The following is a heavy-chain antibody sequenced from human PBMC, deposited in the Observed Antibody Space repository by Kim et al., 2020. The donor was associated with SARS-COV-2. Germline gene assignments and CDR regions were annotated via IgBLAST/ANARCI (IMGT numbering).Heavy chain of an antibody. CDR3: AKEIYGDYGFRLYYYGMDL. CDR2: ISYDGSNK. CDR1: GFTFSSYG. Sequence: GGSLRLSCAASGFTFSSYGMHWVRQAPGKGLEWVAVISYDGSNKYYADSVKGRFTISRDNSKNTLYLQMNSLRAEDTAVYYCAKEIYGDYGFRLYYYGMDLWGKGTTVTVSS. V-gene: IGHV3-30*18. J-gene: IGHJ6*04. D-gene: IGHD4-17*01.